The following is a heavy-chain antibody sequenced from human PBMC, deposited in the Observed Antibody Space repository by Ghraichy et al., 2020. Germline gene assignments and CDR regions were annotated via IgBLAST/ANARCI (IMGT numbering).Heavy chain of an antibody. Sequence: LSLTCAASGFTFSSYSMNWVRQAPGKGLEWVSYISSSSSTIYYADSVKGRFTISRDNAKNSLYLQMNSLRDEDTAVYYCARVSESDYGDYDLGALWYWGQGTLVTVSS. J-gene: IGHJ4*02. V-gene: IGHV3-48*02. D-gene: IGHD4-17*01. CDR1: GFTFSSYS. CDR3: ARVSESDYGDYDLGALWY. CDR2: ISSSSSTI.